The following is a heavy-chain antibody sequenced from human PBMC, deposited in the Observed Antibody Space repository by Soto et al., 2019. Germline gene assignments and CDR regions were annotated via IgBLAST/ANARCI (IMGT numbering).Heavy chain of an antibody. CDR1: GGSFSGYH. CDR2: INHSGST. CDR3: ARASDIVVVVAATPGPWFDP. D-gene: IGHD2-15*01. J-gene: IGHJ5*02. V-gene: IGHV4-34*01. Sequence: SETLSLTCAVYGGSFSGYHWSWIRQPPGKGLVWIGEINHSGSTNYNPSLKSRVTISVDTSKNQFSLKLSSVTAADTAVYYCARASDIVVVVAATPGPWFDPWGQGTLVTVSS.